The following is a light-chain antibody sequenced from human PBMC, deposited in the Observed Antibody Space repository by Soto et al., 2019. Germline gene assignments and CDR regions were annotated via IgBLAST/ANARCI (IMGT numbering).Light chain of an antibody. Sequence: DIQMTQSPSTLSSSVGDRVTLTCRTSQSINGWLAWYEQKPGKAPNLLIYKASSLKSGVPSRFRGSGSGTEFTLTISSLKPDDFEVYYCQQYNNWPPTFGQGTRLEIK. CDR1: QSINGW. CDR3: QQYNNWPPT. J-gene: IGKJ5*01. CDR2: KAS. V-gene: IGKV1-5*03.